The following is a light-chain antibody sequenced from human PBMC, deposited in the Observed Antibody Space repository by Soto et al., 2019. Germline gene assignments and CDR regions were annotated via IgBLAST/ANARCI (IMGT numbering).Light chain of an antibody. CDR1: QRISSRY. CDR2: GAS. V-gene: IGKV3-20*01. J-gene: IGKJ2*01. CDR3: QLYGSSPPFT. Sequence: EFVLTLYAGTLSLSPGERATLSCRASQRISSRYLAWYQQTPGQAPRLGISGASTRATGIPDRFSGSGSGPAFTLTISRLEPDDFAVYFCQLYGSSPPFTFGQGTKVEI.